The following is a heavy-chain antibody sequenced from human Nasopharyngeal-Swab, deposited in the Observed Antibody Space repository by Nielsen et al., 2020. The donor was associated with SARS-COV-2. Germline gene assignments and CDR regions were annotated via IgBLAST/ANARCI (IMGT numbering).Heavy chain of an antibody. J-gene: IGHJ6*02. V-gene: IGHV3-23*03. CDR2: IYSGGSST. Sequence: WIRQPLGQGLEWVSVIYSGGSSTYYEDSVKGRFTISRDKSKNTLYLQMNSLRAEDTAVYYCAKDVYYYDSSGYGMDVWGQGTTVTVSS. D-gene: IGHD3-22*01. CDR3: AKDVYYYDSSGYGMDV.